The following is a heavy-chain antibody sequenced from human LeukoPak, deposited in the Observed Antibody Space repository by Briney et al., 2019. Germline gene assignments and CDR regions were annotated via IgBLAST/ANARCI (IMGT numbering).Heavy chain of an antibody. J-gene: IGHJ4*02. CDR3: AKGPAYYYESSGYYYWDY. Sequence: GGSLRLSCAASGFTFSSYAMSWVRQAPGKGLEWVSAISGSGAGTYYADSVKGRFTISRDNSKNTPYLQMNSLRAEDTAVYYCAKGPAYYYESSGYYYWDYWGQGTLVTVSS. V-gene: IGHV3-23*01. CDR1: GFTFSSYA. D-gene: IGHD3-22*01. CDR2: ISGSGAGT.